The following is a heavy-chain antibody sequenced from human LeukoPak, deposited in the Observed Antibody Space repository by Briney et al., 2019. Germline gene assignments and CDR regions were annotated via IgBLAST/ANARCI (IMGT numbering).Heavy chain of an antibody. J-gene: IGHJ3*02. Sequence: GGSLRLSCAASGCTFSSYSMNWVRQAPGKGLEWVSSISSSSSYIYYADSVKGRFTISRDNAKNSLYLQMNSLRAEDTAVYYCASPSPIYPGTDAFDIWGQGTMVTVSS. CDR1: GCTFSSYS. CDR2: ISSSSSYI. V-gene: IGHV3-21*01. CDR3: ASPSPIYPGTDAFDI. D-gene: IGHD3-16*02.